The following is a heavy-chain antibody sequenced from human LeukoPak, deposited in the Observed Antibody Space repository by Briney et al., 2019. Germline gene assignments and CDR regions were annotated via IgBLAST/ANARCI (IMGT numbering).Heavy chain of an antibody. D-gene: IGHD6-13*01. Sequence: GGSLRLSCAASGFTFRNAWMKWFRQAPGKGLEWVGRIKSKSDGGTADYTAPVKGRFTMSRDDSKNTLYLQMSSLKTEDTAVYYCIASPAAGIDYWGQGTLVTVSS. J-gene: IGHJ4*02. CDR1: GFTFRNAW. CDR2: IKSKSDGGTA. CDR3: IASPAAGIDY. V-gene: IGHV3-15*01.